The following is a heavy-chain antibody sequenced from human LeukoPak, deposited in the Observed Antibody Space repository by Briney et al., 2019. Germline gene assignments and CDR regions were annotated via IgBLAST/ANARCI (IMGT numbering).Heavy chain of an antibody. V-gene: IGHV3-21*01. J-gene: IGHJ4*02. CDR2: ISSSSSYI. CDR1: GFTFSSYS. Sequence: GGSLRLSCAAYGFTFSSYSTNWVRQAPGKGLEWVSSISSSSSYIYYADSVKGRFTISRDNAKNSLYLQMNSLRAEDTAVYYCARKYCSSTSCEGYYFDYWGQGTLVTVSS. D-gene: IGHD2-2*01. CDR3: ARKYCSSTSCEGYYFDY.